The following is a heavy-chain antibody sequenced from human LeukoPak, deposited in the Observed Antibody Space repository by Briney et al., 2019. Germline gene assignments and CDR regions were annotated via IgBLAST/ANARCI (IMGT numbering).Heavy chain of an antibody. J-gene: IGHJ4*02. CDR3: ASTRSWGGGYCFDY. CDR1: GFTFSSYS. Sequence: GGSLRLSCAASGFTFSSYSMNWVRQAPGKGLEWVSSISSSSSYIYYADSVKGRFTISRDNAKNSLYLQMNSLRAEDTAVYYCASTRSWGGGYCFDYWGQGTLVTVSS. CDR2: ISSSSSYI. D-gene: IGHD6-13*01. V-gene: IGHV3-21*01.